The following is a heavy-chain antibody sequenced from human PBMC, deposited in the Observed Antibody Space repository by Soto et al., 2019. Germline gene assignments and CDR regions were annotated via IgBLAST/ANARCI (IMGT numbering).Heavy chain of an antibody. Sequence: NPSETLSLTCTVSGGSISSGDYYWSWIRQPPGKGLEWIGYVYYSGSTYYNPSLKSRVTISVDTSKNQFSLKLSSVTAADTAVYYCASAKTYYYDSSGYWVLFDYWGQGTLVTVSS. CDR2: VYYSGST. CDR1: GGSISSGDYY. CDR3: ASAKTYYYDSSGYWVLFDY. V-gene: IGHV4-30-4*01. D-gene: IGHD3-22*01. J-gene: IGHJ4*02.